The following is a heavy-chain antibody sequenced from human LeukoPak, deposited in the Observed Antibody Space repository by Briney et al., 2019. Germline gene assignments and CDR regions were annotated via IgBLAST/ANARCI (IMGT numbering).Heavy chain of an antibody. D-gene: IGHD2-2*03. CDR1: GGSISSGDYY. J-gene: IGHJ4*02. V-gene: IGHV4-30-4*01. Sequence: SQTLSLTCTVSGGSISSGDYYWRWTRQPPGEGLEWSVYIYYCGSPYYNPSLKTRVTISVHTSKNQFSRKLTFVPPTHTAVYYCARAVGYCSSTSCYVRKSAYYFDYWGQGTLVTVSS. CDR3: ARAVGYCSSTSCYVRKSAYYFDY. CDR2: IYYCGSP.